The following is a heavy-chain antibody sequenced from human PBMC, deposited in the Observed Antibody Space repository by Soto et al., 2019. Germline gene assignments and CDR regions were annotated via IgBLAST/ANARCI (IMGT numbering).Heavy chain of an antibody. Sequence: QVQLVQSGAEVKKPGSSVKVSCKASGGTFSSYTISWVRQAPGQGLEWMGRIIPILGIANYAQKFQGRVTITADKSPSTAYMELSSLRSEDTAVYYCARAFWSGYPTDYWGQGTLVTVSS. CDR1: GGTFSSYT. V-gene: IGHV1-69*02. D-gene: IGHD3-3*01. J-gene: IGHJ4*02. CDR2: IIPILGIA. CDR3: ARAFWSGYPTDY.